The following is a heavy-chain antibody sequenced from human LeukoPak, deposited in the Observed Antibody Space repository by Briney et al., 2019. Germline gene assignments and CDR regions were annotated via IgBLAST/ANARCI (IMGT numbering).Heavy chain of an antibody. V-gene: IGHV4-59*12. Sequence: PSETPSLTCTVSGGSISSYYWSWIRQPPGKGLEWIGYIYYSGSTNYNPSLKSRVTISVDTSKNQFSLKLSSVTAADTAVYYCARERTSVKAFFDYWGQGTLVTVSS. CDR3: ARERTSVKAFFDY. CDR2: IYYSGST. CDR1: GGSISSYY. D-gene: IGHD3/OR15-3a*01. J-gene: IGHJ4*02.